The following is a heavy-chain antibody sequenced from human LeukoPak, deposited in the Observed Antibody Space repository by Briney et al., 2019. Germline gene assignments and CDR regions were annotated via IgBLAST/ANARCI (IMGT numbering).Heavy chain of an antibody. Sequence: GESLKISCNGSGYRFTSYWNGWVRQMPGKGLGWVGIIYPGDSDTRYSPSFQGQVTISADKSFSTAYLQWSSLKASDTAMYYCARPRQRGYSYGYNYWGQGTLVTVSS. V-gene: IGHV5-51*01. J-gene: IGHJ4*02. CDR2: IYPGDSDT. D-gene: IGHD5-18*01. CDR1: GYRFTSYW. CDR3: ARPRQRGYSYGYNY.